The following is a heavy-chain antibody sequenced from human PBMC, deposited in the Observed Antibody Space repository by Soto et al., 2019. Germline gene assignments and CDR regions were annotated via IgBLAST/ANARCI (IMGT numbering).Heavy chain of an antibody. CDR3: ARAWVVVTAPDY. Sequence: ASVKVSCKASGYTFTGYAMHWVLQAPGQRLEWMGWINAGNGNTKYSQKFQGRVTITRDTSASTAYMELSSLRSEDTAVYYCARAWVVVTAPDYWGQGTLVSVST. CDR1: GYTFTGYA. D-gene: IGHD2-21*02. J-gene: IGHJ4*02. CDR2: INAGNGNT. V-gene: IGHV1-3*01.